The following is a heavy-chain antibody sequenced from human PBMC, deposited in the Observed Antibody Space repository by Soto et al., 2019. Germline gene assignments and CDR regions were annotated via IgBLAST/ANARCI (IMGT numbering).Heavy chain of an antibody. CDR2: INHSGTT. Sequence: QVQLQQWGAGLLKPSETLSLTCAVYGGSFSGYYWSWIRQPPGKGLEWIGEINHSGTTNYNPCLKSRVTISVDTSKTQFSLKLSSVTAADTAVYYCARRPEIVVVPAAISGPYYYFDYWGQGTLVTVSS. D-gene: IGHD2-2*01. V-gene: IGHV4-34*01. CDR1: GGSFSGYY. J-gene: IGHJ4*02. CDR3: ARRPEIVVVPAAISGPYYYFDY.